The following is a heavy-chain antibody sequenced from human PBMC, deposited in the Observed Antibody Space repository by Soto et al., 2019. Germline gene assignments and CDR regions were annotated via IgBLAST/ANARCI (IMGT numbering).Heavy chain of an antibody. Sequence: QVQLQQWGAGLLKPSETLSLTCAVYGGSFSGYYWSWIRQPPGKGLEWIGEINHSGSTNYNPSLKRRVTISVDTSKNQFSLKLSSVTAADTAVYYCARRIVVVPAAMRRFDPWGQGTLVTVSS. CDR2: INHSGST. CDR3: ARRIVVVPAAMRRFDP. V-gene: IGHV4-34*01. CDR1: GGSFSGYY. J-gene: IGHJ5*02. D-gene: IGHD2-2*01.